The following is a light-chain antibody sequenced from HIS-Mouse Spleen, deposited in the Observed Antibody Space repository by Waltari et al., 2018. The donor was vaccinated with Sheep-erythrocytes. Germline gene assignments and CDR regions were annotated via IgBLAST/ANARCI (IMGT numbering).Light chain of an antibody. J-gene: IGLJ3*02. CDR1: SSDVGSYNL. Sequence: QSALTQPASVSGSPGQSITISCTGTSSDVGSYNLVSWYQQHPGKAPKLMIYAGSKRPSGVSNRCSGSKSGNTASLTISGLQAEDEADYYCCSYAGSSTPWVFGGGTKLTVL. CDR2: AGS. V-gene: IGLV2-23*01. CDR3: CSYAGSSTPWV.